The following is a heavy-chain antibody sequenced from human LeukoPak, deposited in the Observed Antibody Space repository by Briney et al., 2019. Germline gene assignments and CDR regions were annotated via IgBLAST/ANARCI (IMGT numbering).Heavy chain of an antibody. CDR3: ARGHSSGWYRSYYFDY. V-gene: IGHV4-34*01. CDR2: INHSGST. Sequence: ASETLSLTCAVYGGSFSGYYWSWIRQPPGKGLEWIGEINHSGSTNYNPSLKSQVTISVDTSKNQFSLKLSSVTAADTAVYYCARGHSSGWYRSYYFDYWGQGTLVTVSS. J-gene: IGHJ4*02. CDR1: GGSFSGYY. D-gene: IGHD6-19*01.